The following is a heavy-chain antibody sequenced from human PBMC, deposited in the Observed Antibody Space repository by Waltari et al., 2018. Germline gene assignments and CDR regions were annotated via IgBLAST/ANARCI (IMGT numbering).Heavy chain of an antibody. CDR2: ISYDGSNK. CDR3: ARPSGYSSGWYGYFDY. D-gene: IGHD6-19*01. CDR1: GFTFSSYA. J-gene: IGHJ4*02. V-gene: IGHV3-30-3*01. Sequence: QVQLVESGGGVVQPGRSLRLSCAASGFTFSSYAMHWVRQAPGKGLEWVAVISYDGSNKYYADSVKGRFTISRDNSKNTLYLQMNSLRAEDTAVYYCARPSGYSSGWYGYFDYWGQGTLVTVSS.